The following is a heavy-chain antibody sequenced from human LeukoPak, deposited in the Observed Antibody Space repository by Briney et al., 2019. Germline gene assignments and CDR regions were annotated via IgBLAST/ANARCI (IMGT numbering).Heavy chain of an antibody. D-gene: IGHD2/OR15-2a*01. CDR2: ISASDTGT. CDR1: GFTFSSYA. CDR3: AKERSFGTWLGDY. V-gene: IGHV3-23*01. Sequence: HPGGSLRLSCAASGFTFSSYAMTWVRQAPGKGLEWVSAISASDTGTYYAASVKGRFTISRDNSKNTLYLQMHSLRAEDTAIYYCAKERSFGTWLGDYWGQGTLVTVSS. J-gene: IGHJ4*02.